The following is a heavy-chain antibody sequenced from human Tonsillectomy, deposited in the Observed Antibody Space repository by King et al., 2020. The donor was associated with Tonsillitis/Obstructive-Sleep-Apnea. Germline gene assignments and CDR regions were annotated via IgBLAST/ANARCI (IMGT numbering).Heavy chain of an antibody. V-gene: IGHV3-11*01. CDR2: ISRSGTII. CDR3: ARDWGRYYDSSGTPDAFDI. CDR1: GFTFSDYY. Sequence: HVQLVESGGGLVKPGGSLRLSCAASGFTFSDYYMSWIRQAPGKGLEWVSYISRSGTIIYYADSVKGRFTISRDNAKNSLYLQMNSLRAEDTAVYYCARDWGRYYDSSGTPDAFDIWGQGTMVTVSS. D-gene: IGHD3-22*01. J-gene: IGHJ3*02.